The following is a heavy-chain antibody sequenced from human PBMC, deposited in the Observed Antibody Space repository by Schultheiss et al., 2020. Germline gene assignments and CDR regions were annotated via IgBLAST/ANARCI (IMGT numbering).Heavy chain of an antibody. V-gene: IGHV4-39*01. D-gene: IGHD6-13*01. CDR2: IYYNGNT. J-gene: IGHJ4*02. CDR1: GGSISSSDYY. Sequence: SETLSLTCSVSGGSISSSDYYWGWIRQPPGKGLEWIGSIYYNGNTYYNPSLKSRVTISVDTSKSQFSLKLSSVTAADTAVYYCARSSPNHSHFDYWGQGTLVTVSS. CDR3: ARSSPNHSHFDY.